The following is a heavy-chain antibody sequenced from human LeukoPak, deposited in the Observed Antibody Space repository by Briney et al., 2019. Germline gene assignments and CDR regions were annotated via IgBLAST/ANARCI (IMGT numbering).Heavy chain of an antibody. CDR2: ISYDGSNK. J-gene: IGHJ4*02. Sequence: GGSLRLSCAASGFTFSSYGMHWVRQAPGKGLEWVAVISYDGSNKYYADSVKGRFTISRDNSKNTLYLQMNSLRAEDTAVYYCAKIEVEGSGWPGGDYRGQGTLVTVSS. CDR3: AKIEVEGSGWPGGDY. D-gene: IGHD6-19*01. V-gene: IGHV3-30*18. CDR1: GFTFSSYG.